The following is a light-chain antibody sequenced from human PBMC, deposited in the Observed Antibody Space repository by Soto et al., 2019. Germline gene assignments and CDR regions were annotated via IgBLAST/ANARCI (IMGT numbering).Light chain of an antibody. V-gene: IGKV1D-12*01. CDR3: LQHNNDPRP. CDR2: DAA. J-gene: IGKJ1*01. CDR1: QGISTW. Sequence: DIQMTQSPSSVSASVGDRDTITCRARQGISTWLAWYQQKPGKAPKLLIYDAASLQSGVASRFSDSGATTNFTLTISSLHSEDFANSYCLQHNNDPRPVAQGTNLDSK.